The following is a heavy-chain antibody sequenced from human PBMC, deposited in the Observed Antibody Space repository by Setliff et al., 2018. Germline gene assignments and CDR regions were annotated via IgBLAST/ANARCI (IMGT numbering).Heavy chain of an antibody. Sequence: SETLSLTCAVYGGSFSGNYWSWIRQPPGKGLEWIGEINHSGSTNHNPSLKSRVTISVDTSKNQFSLNLSSVTAADTAMYYCARDYYESRGRYAFDIWGQGTVVTVSS. CDR2: INHSGST. D-gene: IGHD3-22*01. J-gene: IGHJ3*02. CDR1: GGSFSGNY. CDR3: ARDYYESRGRYAFDI. V-gene: IGHV4-34*01.